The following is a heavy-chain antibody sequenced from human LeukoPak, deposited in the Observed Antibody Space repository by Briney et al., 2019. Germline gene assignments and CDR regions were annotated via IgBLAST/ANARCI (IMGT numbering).Heavy chain of an antibody. J-gene: IGHJ5*01. Sequence: PGGSLRLSCAASGFTFSNYWIHWVRQVPGKGLVWVSRISPDGNYGNCADSVKGRFTISRDNAKNTVYLQMNSLRSEDTALFYCVRDWDHYDFDSWGQGTLVTVSS. CDR3: VRDWDHYDFDS. D-gene: IGHD3-3*01. V-gene: IGHV3-74*01. CDR1: GFTFSNYW. CDR2: ISPDGNYG.